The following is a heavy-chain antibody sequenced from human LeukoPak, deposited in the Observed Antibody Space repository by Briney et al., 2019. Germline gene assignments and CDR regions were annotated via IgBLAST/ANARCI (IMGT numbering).Heavy chain of an antibody. J-gene: IGHJ4*02. D-gene: IGHD2-15*01. V-gene: IGHV4-30-4*01. CDR2: MHYSGSP. CDR3: TRGLPSDKIDY. CDR1: GGSISSGDYI. Sequence: SETLSLTCTVSGGSISSGDYIWTWIRQPPGKGLEWIGRMHYSGSPSYNPSLQSRVTISADTSKNQFSLSLYSVTAADTAVYYCTRGLPSDKIDYWGQGTLVTVPS.